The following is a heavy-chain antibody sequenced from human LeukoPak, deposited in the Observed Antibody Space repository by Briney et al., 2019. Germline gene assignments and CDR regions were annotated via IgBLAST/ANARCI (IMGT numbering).Heavy chain of an antibody. J-gene: IGHJ4*02. CDR2: IYTSGGT. CDR3: GGGWLQFDLDY. V-gene: IGHV4-4*07. D-gene: IGHD5-24*01. CDR1: GGSISSYY. Sequence: SETLSLTCTVSGGSISSYYWSWIRQPAGKGLEWIGRIYTSGGTNYNASLKSRVSMSVDTSKNQFSLKLTSVTAADTAVYYCGGGWLQFDLDYWGQGTLVTVSS.